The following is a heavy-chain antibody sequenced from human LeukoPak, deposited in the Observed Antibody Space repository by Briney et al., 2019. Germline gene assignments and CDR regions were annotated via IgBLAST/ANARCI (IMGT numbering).Heavy chain of an antibody. CDR2: IDPSDSYT. CDR1: GYSFTTYW. CDR3: ARHTGSGSYYGLDAFDI. D-gene: IGHD3-10*01. Sequence: GESLKISCKGSGYSFTTYWITWVLQMPGKGLEWMGRIDPSDSYTNYSPSFQGHVTISPDKSISTAYLQWSSLKASDTAMYYCARHTGSGSYYGLDAFDIWGQGTMVTVSS. V-gene: IGHV5-10-1*01. J-gene: IGHJ3*02.